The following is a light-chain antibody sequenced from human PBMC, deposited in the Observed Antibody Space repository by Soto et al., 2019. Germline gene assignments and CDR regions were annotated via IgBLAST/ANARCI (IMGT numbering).Light chain of an antibody. CDR3: LQSYSTPRT. Sequence: DIQMTQSPSTLSASEGDRVTITCRASQSINMWLAWYQQKPGKAPKLLIYRASSLESGVPSRFSGSGSGTDFTLTISSLQPEDFATYYCLQSYSTPRTFGQGTKVDNK. J-gene: IGKJ1*01. V-gene: IGKV1-5*03. CDR2: RAS. CDR1: QSINMW.